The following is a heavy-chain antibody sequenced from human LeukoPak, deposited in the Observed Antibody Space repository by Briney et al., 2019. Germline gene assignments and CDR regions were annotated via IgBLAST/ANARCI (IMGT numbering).Heavy chain of an antibody. CDR2: ISSSGSTI. D-gene: IGHD5-18*01. V-gene: IGHV3-48*03. CDR1: GFTFSSYE. Sequence: GGSLRLSCAASGFTFSSYEIHWVRQAPGKGLEWVSYISSSGSTIYYADSVKGRFTISRDNAKNSLYLQMNSLRAEDTAVYYCARGGVVDTAMVTYYWGQGTLVTVSS. CDR3: ARGGVVDTAMVTYY. J-gene: IGHJ4*02.